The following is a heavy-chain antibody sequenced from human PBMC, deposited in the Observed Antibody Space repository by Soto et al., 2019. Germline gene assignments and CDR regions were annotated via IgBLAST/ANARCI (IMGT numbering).Heavy chain of an antibody. Sequence: GGSLRLSCAASGFTFSSYEMNWVRQAPGKGPEWVSYISSSGSTIYCADSVKGRFTISRDNAKNSLYLQMNSLRAEDTAVYYCARVGGTGTGWFDPWGQGTLVTVSS. CDR2: ISSSGSTI. J-gene: IGHJ5*02. CDR1: GFTFSSYE. V-gene: IGHV3-48*03. CDR3: ARVGGTGTGWFDP. D-gene: IGHD1-7*01.